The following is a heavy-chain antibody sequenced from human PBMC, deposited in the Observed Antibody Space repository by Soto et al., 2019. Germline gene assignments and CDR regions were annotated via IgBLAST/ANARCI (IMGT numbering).Heavy chain of an antibody. D-gene: IGHD2-15*01. J-gene: IGHJ6*02. CDR3: AVGYCSGGSCYGDYYYGMDV. CDR1: GGSISSYY. Sequence: ASETLSLTCTVSGGSISSYYRSWIRQPPGKGLEWIGYIYYSGSTNYNPSLKSRVTISVDTSKNQFSLKLSSVTAADTAVYYCAVGYCSGGSCYGDYYYGMDVWGQGTTVTVS. V-gene: IGHV4-59*13. CDR2: IYYSGST.